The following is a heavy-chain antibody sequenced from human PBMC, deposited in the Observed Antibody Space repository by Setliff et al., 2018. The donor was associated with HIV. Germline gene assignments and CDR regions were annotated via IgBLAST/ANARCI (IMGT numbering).Heavy chain of an antibody. CDR2: VNSDGSST. CDR3: ARGDQTGYYRTYFYYMDL. D-gene: IGHD3-9*01. J-gene: IGHJ6*03. CDR1: GFTFSNYW. Sequence: GGSLRLSCAASGFTFSNYWMYWVRQAPGKGLVWVSRVNSDGSSTNYADSVKGRFTMSRDNAKNTLHLQMNSLRAEDTALYYCARGDQTGYYRTYFYYMDLWGKGTTVTVSS. V-gene: IGHV3-74*01.